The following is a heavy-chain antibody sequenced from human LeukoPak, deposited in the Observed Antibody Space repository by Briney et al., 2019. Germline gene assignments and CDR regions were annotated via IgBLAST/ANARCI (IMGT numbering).Heavy chain of an antibody. CDR3: ARGSEWELLSCDH. V-gene: IGHV3-21*01. CDR2: ISTSSSHM. Sequence: GSLRLSCEASGFTFKTYGMHWVRQAPGKGLELVSSISTSSSHMYYADSVKGRFTISRDNARNSLYLQMNSLRAEDTAVYYCARGSEWELLSCDHWGQGTLVTVSS. D-gene: IGHD1-26*01. CDR1: GFTFKTYG. J-gene: IGHJ5*02.